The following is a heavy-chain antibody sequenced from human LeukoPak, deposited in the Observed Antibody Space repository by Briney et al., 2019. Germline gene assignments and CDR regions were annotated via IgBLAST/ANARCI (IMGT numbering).Heavy chain of an antibody. D-gene: IGHD3-16*01. J-gene: IGHJ6*03. CDR1: GFTFEASA. Sequence: GGSLRLSCAASGFTFEASAMSWVRQAPGKGLEWVSSISSSSSYIYYADSVKGRFTISRDNAKNSLYLQMNSLRAEDTAVYYCAREGLHNYMDVWGKGTTVTVSS. CDR3: AREGLHNYMDV. CDR2: ISSSSSYI. V-gene: IGHV3-21*01.